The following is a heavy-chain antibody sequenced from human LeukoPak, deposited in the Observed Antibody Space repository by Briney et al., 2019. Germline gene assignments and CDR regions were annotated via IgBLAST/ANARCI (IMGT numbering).Heavy chain of an antibody. V-gene: IGHV4-39*07. D-gene: IGHD2-15*01. CDR3: ARPENNCSGGSCYNYFDY. CDR2: IYYSGST. J-gene: IGHJ4*02. CDR1: GGSISSSSYY. Sequence: SETLSLTCTVSGGSISSSSYYWGWIRQPPGKGLEWIGSIYYSGSTYYNPSLKSRVTISVDTSKNQFSLKLSSVTAADTAVYYCARPENNCSGGSCYNYFDYWGQGTLVTVSS.